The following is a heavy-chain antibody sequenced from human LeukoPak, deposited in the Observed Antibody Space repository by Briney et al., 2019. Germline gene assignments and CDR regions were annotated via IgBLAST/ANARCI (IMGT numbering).Heavy chain of an antibody. CDR1: GFTFSSYS. D-gene: IGHD3-9*01. Sequence: GGSLRLSCAASGFTFSSYSMNWVRQAPGKGLEWVSSISSSSSYIYYADSVKGRFTISRDNAKNSLYLQMNSLRAEDTAVYYCARDWSALRYFDWLSYIDYWGQGTLVTVSS. J-gene: IGHJ4*02. CDR3: ARDWSALRYFDWLSYIDY. CDR2: ISSSSSYI. V-gene: IGHV3-21*01.